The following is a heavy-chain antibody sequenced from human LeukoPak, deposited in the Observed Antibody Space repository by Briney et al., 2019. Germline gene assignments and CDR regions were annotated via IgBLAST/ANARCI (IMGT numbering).Heavy chain of an antibody. CDR3: ARSITMIVVAYDAFDI. CDR2: INSRSGYI. V-gene: IGHV3-21*01. CDR1: GFTFSSYS. Sequence: PGGSLRLSCAASGFTFSSYSMNWVRQAPGKGLEWVSSINSRSGYIYYADSVKGRFTISRDNTENSLYLQMNSLRAEDTAVYYCARSITMIVVAYDAFDIWGQGTMVTVSS. J-gene: IGHJ3*02. D-gene: IGHD3-22*01.